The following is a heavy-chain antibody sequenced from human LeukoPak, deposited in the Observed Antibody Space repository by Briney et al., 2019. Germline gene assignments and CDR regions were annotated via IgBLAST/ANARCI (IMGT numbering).Heavy chain of an antibody. D-gene: IGHD2-15*01. CDR3: AREVEVLYDY. CDR2: INHSGST. V-gene: IGHV4-34*01. Sequence: SETLSLTCAVYGGSFSGYYWSWIRQPPGKGLEWIGEINHSGSTNYNPFLKSRVTISVDTSKNQFSLKLSSVTAADTAVYYCAREVEVLYDYWGQGTLVTVSS. CDR1: GGSFSGYY. J-gene: IGHJ4*02.